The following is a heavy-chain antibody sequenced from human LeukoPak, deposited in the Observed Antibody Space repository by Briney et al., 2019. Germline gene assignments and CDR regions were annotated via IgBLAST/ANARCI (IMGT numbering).Heavy chain of an antibody. Sequence: SETLSLTCTVSGGSIRYSSYYWGWIRQPPGKGLEWIGSVYYSGSTYSSPSLKSRVAILVDTSKNQFSLKLSSVTAADTAVYYCARLNNEFWYWGQGTLVTVSS. CDR3: ARLNNEFWY. CDR2: VYYSGST. V-gene: IGHV4-39*01. D-gene: IGHD3-3*01. J-gene: IGHJ4*02. CDR1: GGSIRYSSYY.